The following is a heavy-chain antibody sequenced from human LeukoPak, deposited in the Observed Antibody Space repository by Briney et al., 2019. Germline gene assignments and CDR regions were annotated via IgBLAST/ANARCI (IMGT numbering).Heavy chain of an antibody. D-gene: IGHD5-24*01. J-gene: IGHJ4*02. V-gene: IGHV4-39*01. CDR2: IYYSGST. CDR1: GGSISSSSYY. Sequence: SETLSLACTVSGGSISSSSYYWGWIRQPPGKGLEWIGSIYYSGSTYYNPSLKSRVTISVDTSKNQFSLKLSSVTAEDTAVYYCARQGDGYNYFYFDYWGQGTLVTVSS. CDR3: ARQGDGYNYFYFDY.